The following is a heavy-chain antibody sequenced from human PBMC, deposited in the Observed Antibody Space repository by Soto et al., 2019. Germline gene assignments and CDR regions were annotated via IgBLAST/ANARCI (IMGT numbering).Heavy chain of an antibody. CDR1: GYTFTGYY. CDR2: INPNSGGT. J-gene: IGHJ4*02. CDR3: AIAPDSSSSYFDY. Sequence: ASVKVSCKASGYTFTGYYMHWVRQAPGQGLEWMGWINPNSGGTNYAQKFQGWVTMTRDTSISTAYMELNRLRSDDTAVYYCAIAPDSSSSYFDYWGQGTLVTVSS. D-gene: IGHD6-6*01. V-gene: IGHV1-2*04.